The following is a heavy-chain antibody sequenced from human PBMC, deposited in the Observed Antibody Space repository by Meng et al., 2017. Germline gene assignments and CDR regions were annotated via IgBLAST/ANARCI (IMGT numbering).Heavy chain of an antibody. J-gene: IGHJ3*02. CDR3: ARDKRSKWELLHRDDDFDI. Sequence: GESLKISCAASGFTFSSYWMSWVRQAPGKGLEWVANIKQDGSEKYYVDSVKGRFTISRDNAKNSLYLQMNSLRAEDTAVYYCARDKRSKWELLHRDDDFDIWGQGTMVTVSS. V-gene: IGHV3-7*01. CDR2: IKQDGSEK. CDR1: GFTFSSYW. D-gene: IGHD1-26*01.